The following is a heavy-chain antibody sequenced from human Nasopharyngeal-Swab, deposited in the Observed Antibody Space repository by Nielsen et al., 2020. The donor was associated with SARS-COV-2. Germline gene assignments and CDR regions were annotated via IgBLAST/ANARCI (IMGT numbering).Heavy chain of an antibody. CDR3: ARGQYCSSTSCYARGYYYYYGMDV. Sequence: GGSLRLSCAAFGFTFSSYSMNWVHQAPGKGLEWVSSISSSSSYIYYADSVKGRFTISRDNAKNSLYLQMNSLRAEDTAVYYCARGQYCSSTSCYARGYYYYYGMDVWGQGTTVTVSS. V-gene: IGHV3-21*01. D-gene: IGHD2-2*01. CDR1: GFTFSSYS. CDR2: ISSSSSYI. J-gene: IGHJ6*02.